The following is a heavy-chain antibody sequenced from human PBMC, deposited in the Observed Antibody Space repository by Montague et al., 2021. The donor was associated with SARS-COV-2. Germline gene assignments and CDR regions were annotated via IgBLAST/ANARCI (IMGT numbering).Heavy chain of an antibody. CDR3: VRDPGMNGLDI. D-gene: IGHD2-8*01. J-gene: IGHJ3*02. CDR2: VSTDVNEK. CDR1: GFSFSSFS. V-gene: IGHV3-30*04. Sequence: SLRLSCAASGFSFSSFSMHWVRQAPGKGLESLTVVSTDVNEKYYSGSVRGRFTISRDNSKTTVSLQVNSLRVEDTAVYYCVRDPGMNGLDIWGQGTRVTVSS.